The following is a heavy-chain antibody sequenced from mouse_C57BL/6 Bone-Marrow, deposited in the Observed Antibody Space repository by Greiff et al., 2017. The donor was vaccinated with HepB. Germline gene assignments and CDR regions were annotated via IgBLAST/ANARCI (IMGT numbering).Heavy chain of an antibody. J-gene: IGHJ2*01. CDR1: GYTFTDYE. D-gene: IGHD1-1*01. CDR3: TPYYGSSYGNY. CDR2: IDPETGGT. V-gene: IGHV1-15*01. Sequence: VQGVESGAELVRPGASVTLSCKASGYTFTDYEMHWVKQTPVHGLEWIGAIDPETGGTAYNQKFKGKAILTADKSSSTAYMELRSLTSEDSAVYYCTPYYGSSYGNYWGQGTTLTVSS.